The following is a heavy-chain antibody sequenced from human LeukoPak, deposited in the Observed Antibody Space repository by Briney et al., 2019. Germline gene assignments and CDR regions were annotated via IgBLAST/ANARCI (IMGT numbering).Heavy chain of an antibody. CDR2: IRYDGSNK. CDR1: GFTFSSYG. V-gene: IGHV3-30*02. J-gene: IGHJ4*02. Sequence: GGSLRLSCASSGFTFSSYGMHWVRQAPAKGLEWVAFIRYDGSNKYYADSVKDRFTIYRDNSKNTLYLQINSLRAKDTAVYYCSKDRDPDYYDRSGYFLNDYWGQGTLVTVSS. CDR3: SKDRDPDYYDRSGYFLNDY. D-gene: IGHD3-22*01.